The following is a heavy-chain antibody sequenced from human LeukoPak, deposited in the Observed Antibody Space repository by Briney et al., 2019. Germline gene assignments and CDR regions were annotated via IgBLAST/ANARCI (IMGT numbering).Heavy chain of an antibody. Sequence: GGSLRLSCAASGFTFSSYAMSWVRQAPGKGLEWVSAISGSGGSTFYADSVKGRFTISRDNSKNTLYLQINSLRAEDTAVYYCAKDRERERWRHAFDIWGQGTMVTVSS. V-gene: IGHV3-23*01. CDR3: AKDRERERWRHAFDI. D-gene: IGHD5-24*01. J-gene: IGHJ3*02. CDR1: GFTFSSYA. CDR2: ISGSGGST.